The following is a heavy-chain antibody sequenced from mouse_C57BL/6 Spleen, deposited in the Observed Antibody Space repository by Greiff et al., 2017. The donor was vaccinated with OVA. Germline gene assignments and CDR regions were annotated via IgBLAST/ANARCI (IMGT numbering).Heavy chain of an antibody. CDR3: ARLTTVVAPYYFDY. V-gene: IGHV1-53*01. CDR1: GYTFTSYW. J-gene: IGHJ2*01. Sequence: VQLQQPGTELVKPGASVKLSCTASGYTFTSYWMHWVKQRPGQGLEWIGNITPSNGGTNYNEQFKIKATLTVDKSSSTAYMQLSSLTSEDSAVDYCARLTTVVAPYYFDYWGQGTTLTVSS. CDR2: ITPSNGGT. D-gene: IGHD1-1*01.